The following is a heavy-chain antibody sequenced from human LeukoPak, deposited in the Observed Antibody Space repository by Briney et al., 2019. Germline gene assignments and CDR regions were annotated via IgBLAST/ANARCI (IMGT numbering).Heavy chain of an antibody. V-gene: IGHV3-7*01. Sequence: GGSLRLSCTASGFSFSNHYMRWIRQAPGKGLEWVANINEDGSNKWHLGSVKGRFTVSRDNARNSLYLQMNSLRVENTAVYYCTRVIVAVPGYFDYFDFWGQGVLVTVSS. CDR1: GFSFSNHY. D-gene: IGHD2-21*02. CDR2: INEDGSNK. J-gene: IGHJ4*02. CDR3: TRVIVAVPGYFDYFDF.